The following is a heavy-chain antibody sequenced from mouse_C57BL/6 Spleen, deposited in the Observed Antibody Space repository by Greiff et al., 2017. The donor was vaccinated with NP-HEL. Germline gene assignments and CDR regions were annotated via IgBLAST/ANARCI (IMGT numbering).Heavy chain of an antibody. CDR1: GYTFTSYW. D-gene: IGHD3-2*02. CDR2: IDPSDSYT. CDR3: ARSWSRHLRPYLYAMDY. J-gene: IGHJ4*01. V-gene: IGHV1-50*01. Sequence: QVQLQQPGAELVKPGASVKLSCKASGYTFTSYWMQWVKQRPGQGLEWIGEIDPSDSYTNYNQKFKGKATLTVDTSSSTAYMQLSSLTSEDSAVYYCARSWSRHLRPYLYAMDYWGQGTSVTVSS.